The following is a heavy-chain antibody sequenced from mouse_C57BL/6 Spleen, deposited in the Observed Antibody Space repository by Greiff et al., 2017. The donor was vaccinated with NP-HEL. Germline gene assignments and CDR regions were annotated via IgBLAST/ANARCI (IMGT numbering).Heavy chain of an antibody. Sequence: QVQLKQSGPELVKPGASVKISCKASGYAFSSSWMNWVKQRPGKGLEWIGRIYPGDGDTNYNGKFKGKATLTADKSSSTAYMQLSSLTSEDSAVYFCARVPFYDYYAMDYWGQGTSVTVSS. CDR3: ARVPFYDYYAMDY. D-gene: IGHD2-12*01. J-gene: IGHJ4*01. V-gene: IGHV1-82*01. CDR2: IYPGDGDT. CDR1: GYAFSSSW.